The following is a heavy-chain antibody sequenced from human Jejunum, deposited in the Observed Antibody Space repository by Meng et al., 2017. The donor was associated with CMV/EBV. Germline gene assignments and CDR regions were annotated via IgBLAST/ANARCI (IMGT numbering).Heavy chain of an antibody. CDR2: IYYSGAS. Sequence: QGQLQEWGPGLVQPSQTLSLTCSVSGGSISSGDYYWSWIRQSPEKGLEWIGFIYYSGASYSTPSLRSRVTMSMDTSTNQFSLRLNSVTAADTGVYFCARDRGYSSGWGVFDYWGRGTLVTLSS. J-gene: IGHJ4*02. CDR1: GGSISSGDYY. V-gene: IGHV4-30-4*01. D-gene: IGHD6-19*01. CDR3: ARDRGYSSGWGVFDY.